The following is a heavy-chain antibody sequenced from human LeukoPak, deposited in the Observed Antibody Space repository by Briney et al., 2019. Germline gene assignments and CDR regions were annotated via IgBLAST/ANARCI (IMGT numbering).Heavy chain of an antibody. CDR2: IYYDGSNK. CDR1: GFIFSDYG. V-gene: IGHV3-33*01. J-gene: IGHJ6*02. CDR3: ARDGVVGYGMDV. Sequence: GRSLRLSCAASGFIFSDYGMRWIRQAPGKGLEWVALIYYDGSNKYYADSVKGRFTISRDNSKNTLFLQMNSLRAEDTAVYYCARDGVVGYGMDVWGQGTTVTVS. D-gene: IGHD3-22*01.